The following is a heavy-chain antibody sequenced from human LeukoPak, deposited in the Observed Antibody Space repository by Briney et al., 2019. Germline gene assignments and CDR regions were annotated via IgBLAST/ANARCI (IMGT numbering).Heavy chain of an antibody. J-gene: IGHJ4*02. Sequence: GGSLRLSCAASGFTFSSYSMYWVRLAPGKGLEWVSIIGRGGGGIHYTDSVRGRFTISRDDSKNTLYLQMNSLRAEDTALYYCAHDPNWEMDYWGQGVLVTVSS. D-gene: IGHD7-27*01. CDR1: GFTFSSYS. CDR3: AHDPNWEMDY. CDR2: IGRGGGGI. V-gene: IGHV3-23*01.